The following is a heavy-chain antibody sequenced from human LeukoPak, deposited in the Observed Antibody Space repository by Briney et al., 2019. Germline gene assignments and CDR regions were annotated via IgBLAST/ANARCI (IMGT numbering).Heavy chain of an antibody. Sequence: PSQTLSLTCTVSGDSISSGDYYWSWIRQPPGKGLEWIGEINHSGSTNYNPSLKSRVTISVDTSKNQFSLKLSSVTAADTAVYYCARLAPMNKKKWLRLDDYWGQGTLVTVSS. CDR2: INHSGST. D-gene: IGHD5-12*01. J-gene: IGHJ4*02. V-gene: IGHV4-30-4*08. CDR1: GDSISSGDYY. CDR3: ARLAPMNKKKWLRLDDY.